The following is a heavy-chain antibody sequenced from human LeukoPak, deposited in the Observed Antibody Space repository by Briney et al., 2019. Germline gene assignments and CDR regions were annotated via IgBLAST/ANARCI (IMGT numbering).Heavy chain of an antibody. V-gene: IGHV4-4*02. D-gene: IGHD4-17*01. Sequence: SGTLSLTCAVSGGSISSSNWWSWVRPPPGKGLEWIGEIYHSGSTNYNPSLKSRVTISVDKSKNQFSLKLSSVTAADTAVYYCARGSMVYGDYEENWFDPWGQGTLVTVSS. J-gene: IGHJ5*02. CDR3: ARGSMVYGDYEENWFDP. CDR1: GGSISSSNW. CDR2: IYHSGST.